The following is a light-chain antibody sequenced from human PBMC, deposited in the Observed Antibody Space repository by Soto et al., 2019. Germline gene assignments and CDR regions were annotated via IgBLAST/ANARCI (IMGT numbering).Light chain of an antibody. J-gene: IGKJ4*01. Sequence: ETVMTQSPATLSVSPGERATLSCRASQSVNNKLAWYQQKPGQAPRLLTFDASTGATGIPARFSGSGSGTEFTLTISSLQSEDFAVYHCQQYENWPLTFGGGTKV. CDR1: QSVNNK. CDR3: QQYENWPLT. CDR2: DAS. V-gene: IGKV3-15*01.